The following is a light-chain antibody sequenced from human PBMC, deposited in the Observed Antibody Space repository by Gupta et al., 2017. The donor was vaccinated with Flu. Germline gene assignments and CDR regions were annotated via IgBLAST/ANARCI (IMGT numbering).Light chain of an antibody. Sequence: EIVLTQSPATLSLSPGDRAILSCRASQSVNIYLAWYKQKPGQPPRLLMFDASKRAAGIPDRFSGSGYGTDFTLTISTREPEDFAVYYCQQRSGLPMYTFGQGTKL. CDR2: DAS. CDR1: QSVNIY. CDR3: QQRSGLPMYT. V-gene: IGKV3-11*01. J-gene: IGKJ2*01.